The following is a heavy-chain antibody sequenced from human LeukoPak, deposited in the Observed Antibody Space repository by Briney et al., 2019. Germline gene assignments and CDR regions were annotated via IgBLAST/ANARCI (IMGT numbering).Heavy chain of an antibody. J-gene: IGHJ4*02. Sequence: PGGSLRFSCAASGFTFSSYWMHWVRHAPGKGLVWVSRINSDGSSTSYADSVKGRFTISRDNSKNTLYLQMNSLRAEDTAVYYCAKDKGLYCSGGSCYLDYWGQGTLVTVSS. CDR1: GFTFSSYW. CDR2: INSDGSST. V-gene: IGHV3-74*01. CDR3: AKDKGLYCSGGSCYLDY. D-gene: IGHD2-15*01.